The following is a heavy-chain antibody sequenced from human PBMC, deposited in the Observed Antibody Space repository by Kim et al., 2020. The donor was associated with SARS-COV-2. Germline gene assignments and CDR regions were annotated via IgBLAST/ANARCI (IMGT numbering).Heavy chain of an antibody. CDR1: GFTFSSYA. J-gene: IGHJ2*01. CDR2: ISGSGGST. CDR3: AKGGMITFGGVIVRYWYFDL. D-gene: IGHD3-16*02. Sequence: GGSLRLSCAASGFTFSSYAMSWVRQAPGKGLEWVSAISGSGGSTYYADSVKGRFTISRDNSKNTLYLQMNSLRAEDTAVYYCAKGGMITFGGVIVRYWYFDLWGRGTLVTVSS. V-gene: IGHV3-23*01.